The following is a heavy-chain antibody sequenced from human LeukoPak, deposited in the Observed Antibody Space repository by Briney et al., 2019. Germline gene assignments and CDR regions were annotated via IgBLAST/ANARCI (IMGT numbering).Heavy chain of an antibody. CDR2: IYHSGRT. CDR3: AREYILTGRNWFDP. V-gene: IGHV4-38-2*02. D-gene: IGHD3-9*01. J-gene: IGHJ5*02. Sequence: MRSETLSLTCTVSGYSISSGYYWGWIRQPPGKGLEWIGSIYHSGRTYYNPSLKSRVTISVDTSKNQFSLKLSSVTAADTAVYYCAREYILTGRNWFDPWGQGTLVTVSS. CDR1: GYSISSGYY.